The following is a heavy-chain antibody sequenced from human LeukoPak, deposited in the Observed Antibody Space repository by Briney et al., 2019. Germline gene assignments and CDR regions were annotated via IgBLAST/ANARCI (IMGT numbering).Heavy chain of an antibody. Sequence: GGSLRLSCAASGFTFSSYAMHWVRQAPGKGLEWVAVISYDGSNKYYADSVKGRFTISRDNSKNTLYLQMNSLRAEDTAVYYCARGHQVCSGGSCGDFDYWGQGTLVTVSS. CDR2: ISYDGSNK. V-gene: IGHV3-30-3*01. D-gene: IGHD2-15*01. J-gene: IGHJ4*02. CDR1: GFTFSSYA. CDR3: ARGHQVCSGGSCGDFDY.